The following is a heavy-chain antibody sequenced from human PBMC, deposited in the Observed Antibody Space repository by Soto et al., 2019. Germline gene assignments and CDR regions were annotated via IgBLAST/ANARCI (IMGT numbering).Heavy chain of an antibody. J-gene: IGHJ3*02. D-gene: IGHD4-17*01. Sequence: QVQLQESGPGLVKPSQTLSLTCTVSGGSISSGGYYWSWIRQHPGKGLEWIGYIYYSGSTYYNPSLKSRVTRSVATSKNQFARKLHSVTAADTAVYYCASLTTVSLRGAFDIWGQGTMVTVSS. CDR1: GGSISSGGYY. CDR2: IYYSGST. V-gene: IGHV4-31*03. CDR3: ASLTTVSLRGAFDI.